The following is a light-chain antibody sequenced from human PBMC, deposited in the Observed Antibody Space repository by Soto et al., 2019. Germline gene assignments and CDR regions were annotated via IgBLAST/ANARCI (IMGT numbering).Light chain of an antibody. CDR2: GAS. V-gene: IGKV3-20*01. J-gene: IGKJ4*01. CDR1: QSVSSSY. Sequence: EIALTQSPGTLSLSPGERATLSCRASQSVSSSYLAWYQLKPGQAPRLFIYGASSRATGIPDRFSGSGSGTDFTLTISGLEAEDFAVYYCQQYGSSPLAFGGGTKVEIK. CDR3: QQYGSSPLA.